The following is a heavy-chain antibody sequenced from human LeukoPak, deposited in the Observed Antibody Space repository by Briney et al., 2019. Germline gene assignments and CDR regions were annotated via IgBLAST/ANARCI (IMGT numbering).Heavy chain of an antibody. D-gene: IGHD3-22*01. CDR3: ARPRVPDRSGYYLKYYFDY. J-gene: IGHJ4*02. CDR1: GFTFSSYA. V-gene: IGHV3-30-3*01. Sequence: PGGSLRLSCAASGFTFSSYAMHWVRQAPGKGLEWVAVISYDGSNKYYADSVKGRFTISRDNSKNTLYLQMNSLRAEDTAVYYCARPRVPDRSGYYLKYYFDYWGQGTLVTVSS. CDR2: ISYDGSNK.